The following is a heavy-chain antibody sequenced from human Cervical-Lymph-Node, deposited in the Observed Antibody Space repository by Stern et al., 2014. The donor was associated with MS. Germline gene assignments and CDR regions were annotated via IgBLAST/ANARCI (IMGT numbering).Heavy chain of an antibody. CDR2: ISNGGTP. CDR3: ACQYTNNWRYFDY. Sequence: QLQLQESGPGLVKPSGTLSLTCAVSGGSFKMTSWWSWVRQSPGKGLEWIGEISNGGTPKYNPSLKSRLTISLDRPKNQFSLTLTSLTAADTAVYYCACQYTNNWRYFDYWGQGRLVTVSS. CDR1: GGSFKMTSW. D-gene: IGHD1-1*01. V-gene: IGHV4-4*02. J-gene: IGHJ4*02.